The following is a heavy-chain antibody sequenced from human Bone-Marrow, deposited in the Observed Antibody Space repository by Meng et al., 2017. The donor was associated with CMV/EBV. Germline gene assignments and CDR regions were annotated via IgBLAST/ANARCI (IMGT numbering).Heavy chain of an antibody. Sequence: EGQSLVAGGGFVHPGRARRLSWAASGVTCRSYAMRWVRQAPGKGLEWVSAISGSGGSTYYADSVKGRFTISRDNSKNTLYLQMNSLRAEDTAVYYCAKHFGVVITPPFDYWGQGTLVTVSS. CDR2: ISGSGGST. CDR3: AKHFGVVITPPFDY. V-gene: IGHV3-23*01. D-gene: IGHD3-3*01. CDR1: GVTCRSYA. J-gene: IGHJ4*02.